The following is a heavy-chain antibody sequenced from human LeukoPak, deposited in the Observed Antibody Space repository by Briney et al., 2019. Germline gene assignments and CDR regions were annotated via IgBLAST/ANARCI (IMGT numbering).Heavy chain of an antibody. Sequence: QPGRSLRLSCTASGFTLGDYAMSWVRQAPGKGLEWVGFIRSKAYGGTTEYAASVKGRFTISRDDSKSIAYLQMNSLKTEDTAVYYCTREGTSGYFHYFDYWGQGTLVTVSS. J-gene: IGHJ4*02. CDR2: IRSKAYGGTT. D-gene: IGHD3-22*01. CDR3: TREGTSGYFHYFDY. CDR1: GFTLGDYA. V-gene: IGHV3-49*04.